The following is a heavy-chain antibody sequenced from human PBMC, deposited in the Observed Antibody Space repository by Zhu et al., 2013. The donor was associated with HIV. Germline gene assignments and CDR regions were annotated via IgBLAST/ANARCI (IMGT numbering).Heavy chain of an antibody. D-gene: IGHD3-3*01. V-gene: IGHV1-8*01. J-gene: IGHJ6*04. CDR2: MNPNSGNT. CDR3: ARAPLGFLEWSSMDV. CDR1: GYTFISYD. Sequence: QVQLVQSGAEVKKPGASVKVSCKASGYTFISYDINWVRQATGQGLEWMGWMNPNSGNTGYAQKFQGRVTMTRNTSISTAYMELSSLRSEDTAVYYCARAPLGFLEWSSMDVWGPRGPTGHRLL.